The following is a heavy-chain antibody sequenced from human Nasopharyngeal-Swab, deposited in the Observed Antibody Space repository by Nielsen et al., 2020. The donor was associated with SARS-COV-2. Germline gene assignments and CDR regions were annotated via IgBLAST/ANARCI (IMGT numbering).Heavy chain of an antibody. CDR1: GGSFSGHY. Sequence: SETLSLTCAVYGGSFSGHYWSWIRQPPGKGLEWIGEINHSGSTNYNPSLKSRVTISVDTSKNQFSLKLSSVTAADTAVYYCAREWIQLWSYYYYGMDVWGQGTTVTVSS. CDR2: INHSGST. D-gene: IGHD5-18*01. CDR3: AREWIQLWSYYYYGMDV. V-gene: IGHV4-34*01. J-gene: IGHJ6*02.